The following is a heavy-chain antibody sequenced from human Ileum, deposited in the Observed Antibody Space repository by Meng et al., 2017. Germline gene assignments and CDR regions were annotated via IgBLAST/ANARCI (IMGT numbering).Heavy chain of an antibody. CDR1: GAPIIGTPVGY. Sequence: GSLRLSCTVSGAPIIGTPVGYWGWIRQPPGKGLEWIGSHYYSGSTYYNPSLRSRVTISIDASKSQVSLKLTSATAADTAMYYCGRAPDFWGPEMLVTGSS. CDR2: HYYSGST. J-gene: IGHJ4*02. CDR3: GRAPDF. D-gene: IGHD3/OR15-3a*01. V-gene: IGHV4-39*07.